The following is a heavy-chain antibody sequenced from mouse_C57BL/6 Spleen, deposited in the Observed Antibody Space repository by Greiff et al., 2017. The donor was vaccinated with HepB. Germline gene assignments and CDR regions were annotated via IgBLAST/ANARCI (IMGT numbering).Heavy chain of an antibody. CDR3: ASLDYYGSSPWYFDV. D-gene: IGHD1-1*01. Sequence: EVQGVESGGGLVKPGGSLKLSCAASGFTFSDYGMHWVRQAPEKGLEWVAYISSGSSTIYYADTVKGRFTISRDNAKTTLFLQMTSLRSEDTAMYYCASLDYYGSSPWYFDVWGTGTTVTVSS. CDR2: ISSGSSTI. V-gene: IGHV5-17*01. CDR1: GFTFSDYG. J-gene: IGHJ1*03.